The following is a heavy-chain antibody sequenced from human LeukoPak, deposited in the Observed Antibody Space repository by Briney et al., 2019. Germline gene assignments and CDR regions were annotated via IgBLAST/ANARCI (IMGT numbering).Heavy chain of an antibody. D-gene: IGHD3-3*01. Sequence: SVKVSCKASGGTFSSYAISWVRQAPGQGLEWMGGIIPVFGTANYAQKFQGRVTITADESTSTAYMELSSLRSEDTAVYYCARGERITIFGVVMSHAFDIWGQGTMVTVSS. CDR2: IIPVFGTA. CDR1: GGTFSSYA. J-gene: IGHJ3*02. V-gene: IGHV1-69*13. CDR3: ARGERITIFGVVMSHAFDI.